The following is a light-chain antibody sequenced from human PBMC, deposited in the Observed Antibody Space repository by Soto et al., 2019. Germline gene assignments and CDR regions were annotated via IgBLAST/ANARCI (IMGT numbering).Light chain of an antibody. Sequence: DIQMTQSPSSLSASVGDRVTITCRASQSISSYLNWYQQKPGKAPNLLIYAASSLQSGVPSRVSGSGSGTDFTLTISSLQPEDFATYYCQQSYNTPRTFGQGTKVEIK. CDR3: QQSYNTPRT. V-gene: IGKV1-39*01. J-gene: IGKJ1*01. CDR2: AAS. CDR1: QSISSY.